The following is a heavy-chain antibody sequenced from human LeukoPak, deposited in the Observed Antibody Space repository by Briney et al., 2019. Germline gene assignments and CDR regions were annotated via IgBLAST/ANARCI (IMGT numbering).Heavy chain of an antibody. CDR1: GFTFSSYG. Sequence: GGSLRLSSAASGFTFSSYGMHWVRQAPGKGLEWVTVISFDGSNKYYADSVKGRFTISRDNSKNTLYLQMNSLRAEDTAVYYCAKEPGIAAAMHDWFDPWGQGTLVTVSS. V-gene: IGHV3-30*18. CDR3: AKEPGIAAAMHDWFDP. J-gene: IGHJ5*02. CDR2: ISFDGSNK. D-gene: IGHD6-13*01.